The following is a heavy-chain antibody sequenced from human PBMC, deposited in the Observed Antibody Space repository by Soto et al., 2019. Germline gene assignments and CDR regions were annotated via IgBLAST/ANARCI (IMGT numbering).Heavy chain of an antibody. CDR1: GGSISSGGYY. J-gene: IGHJ5*02. CDR3: ARDLGGTRNNWFDP. D-gene: IGHD2-15*01. Sequence: QVQLQESGPGLVKPSQTLSLTCTVSGGSISSGGYYWSWIRQHPGKGLEWIGYIYYSGSTYYNPSLKSRVTIXVXTXXNQFFLKLSSVTAADTAVYYCARDLGGTRNNWFDPWGQGTLVTVSS. CDR2: IYYSGST. V-gene: IGHV4-31*03.